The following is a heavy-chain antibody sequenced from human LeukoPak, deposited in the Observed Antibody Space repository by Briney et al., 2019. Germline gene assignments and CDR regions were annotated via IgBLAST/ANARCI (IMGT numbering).Heavy chain of an antibody. CDR3: AKDRSIGTYYTFDH. Sequence: PGGSLRLSCAASGFTFSDYAMTWIRQAPGKGLEWVATISGSGVMTYYADSVKGRFTASGDNSKNTVYLQMSSLTAADTAVYYCAKDRSIGTYYTFDHWGQGTLVTVSS. D-gene: IGHD1-26*01. J-gene: IGHJ4*02. V-gene: IGHV3-23*01. CDR2: ISGSGVMT. CDR1: GFTFSDYA.